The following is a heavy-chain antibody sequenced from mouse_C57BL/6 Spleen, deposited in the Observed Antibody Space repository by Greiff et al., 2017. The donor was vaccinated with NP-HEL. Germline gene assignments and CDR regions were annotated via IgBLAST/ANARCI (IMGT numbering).Heavy chain of an antibody. Sequence: VQLQQSGAELVRPGASVKLSCTASGFNIKDDYMHWVKQRPEQGLEWIGWIDPENGDTEYASKFQGKATITADTSSNTAYLQLSSLTSEDTAVYYCTTPSGSSYVGYFDVWGTGTTVTVSS. CDR1: GFNIKDDY. V-gene: IGHV14-4*01. D-gene: IGHD1-1*01. CDR3: TTPSGSSYVGYFDV. J-gene: IGHJ1*03. CDR2: IDPENGDT.